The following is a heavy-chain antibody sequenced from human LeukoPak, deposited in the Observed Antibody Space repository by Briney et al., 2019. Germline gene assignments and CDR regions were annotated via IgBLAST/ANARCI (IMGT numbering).Heavy chain of an antibody. V-gene: IGHV4-34*01. D-gene: IGHD3-22*01. CDR2: INHSGST. Sequence: SETLSLTCAVYGGSFSGYYWSWIRQPPGKGLEWIGEINHSGSTNYNPSLKSRVTISVDTSKNQFSLKLSSVTAADTAVYYCARGTTMILDAFDIWGQGTMVTVSS. CDR3: ARGTTMILDAFDI. CDR1: GGSFSGYY. J-gene: IGHJ3*02.